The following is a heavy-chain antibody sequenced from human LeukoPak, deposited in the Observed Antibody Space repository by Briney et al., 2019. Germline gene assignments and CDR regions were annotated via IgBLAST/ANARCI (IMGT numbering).Heavy chain of an antibody. Sequence: PGGSLRLSCAASGFTYGFTFSKYWMSWARQAPGKGLEWVATINEDGSEKYYVGSVEGRFTISRDNAKNSLYLEMSSLRADDTAVYYCARDQLVLRLSKWSQGGWFDPWGQGTLVTVSS. D-gene: IGHD6-6*01. V-gene: IGHV3-7*01. CDR3: ARDQLVLRLSKWSQGGWFDP. CDR1: GFTYGFTFSKYW. J-gene: IGHJ5*02. CDR2: INEDGSEK.